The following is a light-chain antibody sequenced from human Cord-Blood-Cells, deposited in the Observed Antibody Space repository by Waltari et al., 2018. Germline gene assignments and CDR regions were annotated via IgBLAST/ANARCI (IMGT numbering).Light chain of an antibody. CDR2: DAS. V-gene: IGKV3-11*01. CDR3: QQRSNWSWT. CDR1: QIVSSY. Sequence: EIVLTQSLATLSLSPGARATFSCRASQIVSSYLAWYQQKPGQAPRLLIYDASNRATGIPARFSGSGSGTDFTLTISSLEPEDFAVYYCQQRSNWSWTFGQGTKVEIK. J-gene: IGKJ1*01.